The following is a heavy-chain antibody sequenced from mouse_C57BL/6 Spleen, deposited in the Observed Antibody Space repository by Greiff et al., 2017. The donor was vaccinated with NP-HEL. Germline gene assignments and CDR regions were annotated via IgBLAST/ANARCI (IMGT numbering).Heavy chain of an antibody. CDR1: GFSLTSYG. D-gene: IGHD1-1*01. CDR2: IWSGGST. CDR3: AREGTVVATGAMDY. J-gene: IGHJ4*01. Sequence: VMLVESGPGLVQPSQSLSITCTVSGFSLTSYGVHWVRQSPGKGLEWLGVIWSGGSTDYNAAFISRLSISKDNSKSQVFFKMNSLQADDTAIYYCAREGTVVATGAMDYWGQGTSVTVSS. V-gene: IGHV2-2*01.